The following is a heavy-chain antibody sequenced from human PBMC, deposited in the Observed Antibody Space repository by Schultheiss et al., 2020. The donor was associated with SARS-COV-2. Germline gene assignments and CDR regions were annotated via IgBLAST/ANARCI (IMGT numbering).Heavy chain of an antibody. J-gene: IGHJ5*02. CDR1: GFTFSSYG. V-gene: IGHV3-74*01. CDR2: INSDGSST. D-gene: IGHD4-17*01. Sequence: GGSLRLSCAASGFTFSSYGMHWVRQAPGKGLVWVSRINSDGSSTSYADSVKGRFTISRDNAKNSLYLQMNSLRDEDTAVYYCARDGDYRLAPYWFDPWGQGTLVTVSS. CDR3: ARDGDYRLAPYWFDP.